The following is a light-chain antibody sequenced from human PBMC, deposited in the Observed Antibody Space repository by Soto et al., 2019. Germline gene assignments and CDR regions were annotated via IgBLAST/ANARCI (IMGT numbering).Light chain of an antibody. Sequence: DIQLTQSPSFLSASVGDRVTITCRASQDISSSLAWYQQRPGKVPKLLISAASTLQGGVPSRFSGSRSGTEFTLTISDLQPEDFGTYYCQQLNSFPITFGQGTRLEI. CDR3: QQLNSFPIT. CDR1: QDISSS. V-gene: IGKV1-9*01. J-gene: IGKJ5*01. CDR2: AAS.